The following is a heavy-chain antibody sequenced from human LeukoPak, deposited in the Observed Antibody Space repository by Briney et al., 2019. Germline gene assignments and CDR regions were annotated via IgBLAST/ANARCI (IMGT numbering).Heavy chain of an antibody. V-gene: IGHV4-34*01. CDR1: GASFNTYY. D-gene: IGHD3-22*01. Sequence: SETLSLTCAVYGASFNTYYWSWIRQPPGKGLEWIGDINHSGSTNYNPSLKSRVTISVDTSKNQFSLKLNPVTAADTAVYYCATTGLYDSSGYYGNDYWGQGTLVTVSS. CDR2: INHSGST. CDR3: ATTGLYDSSGYYGNDY. J-gene: IGHJ4*02.